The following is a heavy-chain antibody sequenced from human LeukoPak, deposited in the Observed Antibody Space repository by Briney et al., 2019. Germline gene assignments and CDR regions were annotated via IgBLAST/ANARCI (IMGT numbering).Heavy chain of an antibody. CDR1: GFTFSSYS. J-gene: IGHJ3*02. CDR2: ISSSSSYI. Sequence: GGSLRLSCAASGFTFSSYSMNWVRQAPGKGLEWVSSISSSSSYIYYADSVKGRLTISRDNAKNSLYPQMNSLRAEDTAVYYCARNKDSAHAFDMWGQGTMVTVSS. V-gene: IGHV3-21*01. CDR3: ARNKDSAHAFDM. D-gene: IGHD1/OR15-1a*01.